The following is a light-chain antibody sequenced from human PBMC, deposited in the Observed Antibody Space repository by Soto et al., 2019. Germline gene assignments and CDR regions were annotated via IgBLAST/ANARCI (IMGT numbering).Light chain of an antibody. CDR1: DIASKS. V-gene: IGLV3-21*02. Sequence: SYELPRAPSVSVAPGQAARISCGGNDIASKSVHWSQQKPGQAPVLVVYDDNDRPSGIPERLSGSNSGDTATLTISRVEAGDEADYYCQVWDSSRDHYVFGSGTNVTVL. CDR2: DDN. CDR3: QVWDSSRDHYV. J-gene: IGLJ1*01.